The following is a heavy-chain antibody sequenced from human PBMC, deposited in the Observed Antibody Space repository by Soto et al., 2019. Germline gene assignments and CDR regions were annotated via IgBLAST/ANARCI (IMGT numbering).Heavy chain of an antibody. CDR2: INAGNGNT. Sequence: ASVKVSCKASGYTFTSYAMHWVRQAPGQRLEWMGWINAGNGNTKYSQKFQGRVTITRDTSASTAYMELSSLRSEDTAVYYCARSRRYCSGGSCYTDYWGQGTLVTVSS. CDR3: ARSRRYCSGGSCYTDY. CDR1: GYTFTSYA. J-gene: IGHJ4*02. V-gene: IGHV1-3*01. D-gene: IGHD2-15*01.